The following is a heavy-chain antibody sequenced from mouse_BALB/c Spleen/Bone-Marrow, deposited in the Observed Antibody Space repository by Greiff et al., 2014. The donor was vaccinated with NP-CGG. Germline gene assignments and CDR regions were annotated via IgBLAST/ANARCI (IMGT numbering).Heavy chain of an antibody. Sequence: EVQLQQSGPGLVKPSQSLSLTCSVTGYSITSGYYWNWIRQFPGNKLEWMGYISYDGSNNYNPSLKNRISITRDTSKNQFFLKLNSGTTEDTATYYCAQAAATWFAYWGQGTLVTVSA. J-gene: IGHJ3*01. CDR3: AQAAATWFAY. V-gene: IGHV3-6*02. CDR2: ISYDGSN. D-gene: IGHD1-2*01. CDR1: GYSITSGYY.